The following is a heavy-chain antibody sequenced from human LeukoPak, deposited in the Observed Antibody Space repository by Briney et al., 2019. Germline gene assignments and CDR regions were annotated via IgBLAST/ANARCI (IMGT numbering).Heavy chain of an antibody. CDR2: SNPSGDST. D-gene: IGHD3-9*01. J-gene: IGHJ4*02. CDR3: ARIDGY. Sequence: ASVKVSCKASGYTFTNYYIHWVRQAPGHGLEWMGISNPSGDSTNYAQKFQGRVTITADKSTSTAYMELSSLRSEDTAVYYCARIDGYWGQGTLVTVSS. CDR1: GYTFTNYY. V-gene: IGHV1-46*01.